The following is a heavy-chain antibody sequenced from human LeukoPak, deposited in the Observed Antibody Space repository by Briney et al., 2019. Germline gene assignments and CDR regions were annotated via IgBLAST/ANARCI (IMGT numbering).Heavy chain of an antibody. D-gene: IGHD5-18*01. J-gene: IGHJ6*03. Sequence: PGGSLRLSCAASGFTFDDYGMSWVRQAPGKGLEWVSGINWNGGSTGYADSVKGRFTISRDNAKNSLYLQMNSLRAEDTALYYCARDHYSYGYGTRYMDVWGKGTTVTVSS. CDR3: ARDHYSYGYGTRYMDV. CDR1: GFTFDDYG. CDR2: INWNGGST. V-gene: IGHV3-20*04.